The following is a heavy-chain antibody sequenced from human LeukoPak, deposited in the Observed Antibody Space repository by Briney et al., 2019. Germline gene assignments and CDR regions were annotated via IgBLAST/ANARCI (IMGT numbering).Heavy chain of an antibody. CDR3: ASRDFLQWELSLRPFDY. D-gene: IGHD1-26*01. CDR1: GGSISSSSYC. CDR2: IYYSGST. J-gene: IGHJ4*02. V-gene: IGHV4-39*02. Sequence: PSETLSLTCTVSGGSISSSSYCWGWIRQPPGKGLEWSGCIYYSGSTYHNPSRKGPITISADTPKNHLSLKPSSVTAADTAVYACASRDFLQWELSLRPFDYWGQGTLVTVSS.